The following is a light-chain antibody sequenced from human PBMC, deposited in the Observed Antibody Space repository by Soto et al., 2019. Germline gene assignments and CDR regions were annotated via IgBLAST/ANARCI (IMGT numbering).Light chain of an antibody. CDR3: CSYARSSTYV. CDR2: EVS. J-gene: IGLJ1*01. V-gene: IGLV2-23*02. Sequence: QSVLTQPASVSGSPGQSITICCTGTSSDVGSYNLVSWYQQHPGKAPKLMIYEVSKRPSGVSNRFSGSKSGNTASLTISGLQAEDESDYYCCSYARSSTYVFGTGTRDTVL. CDR1: SSDVGSYNL.